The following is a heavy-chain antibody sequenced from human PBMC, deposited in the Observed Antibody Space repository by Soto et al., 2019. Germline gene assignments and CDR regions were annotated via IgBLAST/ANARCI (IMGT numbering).Heavy chain of an antibody. V-gene: IGHV3-11*05. J-gene: IGHJ6*02. CDR2: ISPGSRYP. Sequence: GGSLRLSCAGSGFTFGDSYMSWIRQAPGKGLEWLSYISPGSRYPAYADSVKGRFTISRDNAKRSLYLQMMSLRAEDTAVYYCARGLYYYGSGSYYGGYYYYGMDVWGQGTTVTVS. CDR3: ARGLYYYGSGSYYGGYYYYGMDV. CDR1: GFTFGDSY. D-gene: IGHD3-10*01.